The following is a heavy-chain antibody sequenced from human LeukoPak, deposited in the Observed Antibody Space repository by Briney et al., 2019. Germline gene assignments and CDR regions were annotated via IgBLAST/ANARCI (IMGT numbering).Heavy chain of an antibody. D-gene: IGHD1-1*01. Sequence: PSETLSLTCAVYGGSFSGYYWSWIRQPPGKGLEWIGEINHSGSTNYNPSLKSRVTISVDTSKNQFSLKLSSVTAADTAVYYCARGVQLERRGKAFDIWGRGTMVTVSS. CDR2: INHSGST. CDR3: ARGVQLERRGKAFDI. J-gene: IGHJ3*02. CDR1: GGSFSGYY. V-gene: IGHV4-34*01.